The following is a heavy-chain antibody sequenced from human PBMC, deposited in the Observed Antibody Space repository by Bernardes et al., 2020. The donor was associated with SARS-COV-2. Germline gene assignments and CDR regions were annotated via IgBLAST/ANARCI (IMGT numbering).Heavy chain of an antibody. J-gene: IGHJ2*01. Sequence: TLSLTCAISGDSVSSNSAAWNWIRQSPSRGLEWLGTTYYRSKWYNDYAVSVKSRIIINPDTSKNQFSLKLSSVTAADTAVYYCARAVWGIWYFDLWGRGTLVTVSS. D-gene: IGHD3-16*01. CDR2: TYYRSKWYN. CDR1: GDSVSSNSAA. CDR3: ARAVWGIWYFDL. V-gene: IGHV6-1*01.